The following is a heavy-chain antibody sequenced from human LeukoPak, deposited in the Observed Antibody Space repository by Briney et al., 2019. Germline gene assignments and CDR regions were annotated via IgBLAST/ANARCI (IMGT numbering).Heavy chain of an antibody. CDR3: ARDYGLSPTSVNTMVRGVIRNSYYYYGMDV. CDR2: ISSSGSTI. CDR1: GFTFSSYE. Sequence: GGSLRLSCAASGFTFSSYEMNWVRQAPGKGLERVSYISSSGSTIYYADSVKGRFTISRDNAKNSLYLQMNSLRAEDTAVYYCARDYGLSPTSVNTMVRGVIRNSYYYYGMDVWGQGTTVTVSS. D-gene: IGHD3-10*01. V-gene: IGHV3-48*03. J-gene: IGHJ6*02.